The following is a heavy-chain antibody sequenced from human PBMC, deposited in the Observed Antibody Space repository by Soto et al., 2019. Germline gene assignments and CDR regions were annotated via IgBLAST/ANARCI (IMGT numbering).Heavy chain of an antibody. V-gene: IGHV3-49*03. CDR3: TRDHYGRGFSSGAFDS. D-gene: IGHD5-18*01. CDR2: IKSKAFGGTP. CDR1: GFTCGDYA. J-gene: IGHJ4*02. Sequence: AGGSLRLSCSASGFTCGDYAMNLFRQAPGKGLEWVGFIKSKAFGGTPEYAASVKGRFTISRDDSMSIAYLQMNSLKTDDTAVYYCTRDHYGRGFSSGAFDSWGQGTPVTVSS.